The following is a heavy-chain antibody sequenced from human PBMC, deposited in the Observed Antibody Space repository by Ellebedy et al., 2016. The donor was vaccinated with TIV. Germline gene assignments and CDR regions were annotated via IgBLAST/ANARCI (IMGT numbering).Heavy chain of an antibody. J-gene: IGHJ4*02. V-gene: IGHV4-59*01. Sequence: SETLSLTXTVSGGSISSYYWSWIRQPPGKGLEWIGYIYYSGSTNYNPSLKSRVTISVDTSKNQFSLKLSSVTAADTAVYYCARGVPYGDYERHFDYWGQGTLVTVSS. CDR1: GGSISSYY. CDR3: ARGVPYGDYERHFDY. D-gene: IGHD4-17*01. CDR2: IYYSGST.